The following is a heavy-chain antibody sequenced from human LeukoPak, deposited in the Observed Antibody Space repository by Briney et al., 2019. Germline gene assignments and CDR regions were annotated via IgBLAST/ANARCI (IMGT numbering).Heavy chain of an antibody. V-gene: IGHV5-51*01. CDR1: GYSFTSYW. D-gene: IGHD5-18*01. CDR2: ICPGDSDT. CDR3: ARWAANQGQLWFDY. J-gene: IGHJ4*02. Sequence: GESLKISCKGSGYSFTSYWIGWVRQMPGKGLEWMGIICPGDSDTRYSPSFQGQVTISADKSISTAYLRWSSLKASDTAMYYCARWAANQGQLWFDYWGQGTLVTVSS.